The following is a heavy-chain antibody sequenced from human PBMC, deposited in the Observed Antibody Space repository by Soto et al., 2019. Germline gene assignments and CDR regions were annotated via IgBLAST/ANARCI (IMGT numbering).Heavy chain of an antibody. CDR3: ARDCRLDRRPPAAGIYYYYYGMDV. CDR2: IYYSGST. Sequence: QVQLQESGPGLVKPSQTLSLTCTVSGGSISSGGYYWSWIRQHPGKGLEWIGYIYYSGSTYYNPSLKSRVTISVDTSKNQFSLKLSSVTAADTAVYYCARDCRLDRRPPAAGIYYYYYGMDVWGQGTTVTVSS. V-gene: IGHV4-31*03. D-gene: IGHD6-13*01. CDR1: GGSISSGGYY. J-gene: IGHJ6*02.